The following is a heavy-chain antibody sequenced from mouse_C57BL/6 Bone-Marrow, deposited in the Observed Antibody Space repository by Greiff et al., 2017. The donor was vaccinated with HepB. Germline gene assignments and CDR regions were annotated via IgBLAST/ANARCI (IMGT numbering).Heavy chain of an antibody. D-gene: IGHD1-1*01. CDR3: ARSDYGSSYVTWFAY. V-gene: IGHV1-54*01. Sequence: VQLQQSGAELVRPGTSVKVSCKASGYAFTNYLIEWVKQRPGQGLEWIGVINPGSGGTNNNEKFKGKATLTADKYSSTAYMQLSSLTSEDSAVYFCARSDYGSSYVTWFAYWGQGTLVTVSA. J-gene: IGHJ3*01. CDR1: GYAFTNYL. CDR2: INPGSGGT.